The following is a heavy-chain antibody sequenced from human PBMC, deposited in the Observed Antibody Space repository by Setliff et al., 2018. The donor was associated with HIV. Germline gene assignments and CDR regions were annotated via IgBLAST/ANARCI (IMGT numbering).Heavy chain of an antibody. V-gene: IGHV4-59*01. CDR3: ARATATWLVDN. D-gene: IGHD2-15*01. Sequence: SETLSLTCNVPGASISSYYWSWIRQPPGKGLEWIGYIYYRGGTNYNPSLKSRLTISVDAAKNQFSLKLSSVTTADTAVYYCARATATWLVDNWGQGTLVTVSS. J-gene: IGHJ4*02. CDR1: GASISSYY. CDR2: IYYRGGT.